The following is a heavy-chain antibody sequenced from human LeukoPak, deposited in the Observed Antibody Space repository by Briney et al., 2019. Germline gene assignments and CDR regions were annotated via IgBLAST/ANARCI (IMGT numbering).Heavy chain of an antibody. CDR2: ISAYNGNT. D-gene: IGHD3-9*01. J-gene: IGHJ4*02. CDR3: ARDTRDFDWLLPLDY. Sequence: GSSVTVSCKASGYTFTSYGIIWVRQAPGQGLEWMGWISAYNGNTNYAQNLQGRVTMTTDTSTSTAYMELRSLRADDTAVYYCARDTRDFDWLLPLDYWGQGTLVTVSS. V-gene: IGHV1-18*01. CDR1: GYTFTSYG.